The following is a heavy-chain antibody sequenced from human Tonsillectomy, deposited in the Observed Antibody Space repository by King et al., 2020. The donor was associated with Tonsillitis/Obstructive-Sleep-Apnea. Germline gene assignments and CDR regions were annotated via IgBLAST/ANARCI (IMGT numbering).Heavy chain of an antibody. V-gene: IGHV3-33*01. J-gene: IGHJ6*03. CDR2: IWYDGSNK. CDR1: GFTFSSYG. Sequence: VQLVESGGGVVQPGRSLRLSCAASGFTFSSYGMHWVRQAPGKGLEWVAVIWYDGSNKYYADSVKGRFTISRDNSKNTLYLKMNSLRAEDTAVYYCASDFGPLLDTATHYYSYMYVWGKGPTVTVSS. CDR3: ASDFGPLLDTATHYYSYMYV. D-gene: IGHD5-18*01.